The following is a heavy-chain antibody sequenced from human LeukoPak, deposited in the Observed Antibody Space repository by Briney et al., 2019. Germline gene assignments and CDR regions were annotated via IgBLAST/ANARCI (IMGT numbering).Heavy chain of an antibody. J-gene: IGHJ6*02. Sequence: GASVKVSCKVSGSTLTELSIHWVREAPGKGLGWRGGFDPKDGETIYAKKFQGRVTMTEDTSTDTAYMELSSLRSEDTAVYYCATGFMVRGVIIQDYYGMDVWGQGTTVTVSS. CDR1: GSTLTELS. CDR3: ATGFMVRGVIIQDYYGMDV. D-gene: IGHD3-10*01. CDR2: FDPKDGET. V-gene: IGHV1-24*01.